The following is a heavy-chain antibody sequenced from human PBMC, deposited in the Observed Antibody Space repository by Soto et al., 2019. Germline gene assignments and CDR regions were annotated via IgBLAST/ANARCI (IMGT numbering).Heavy chain of an antibody. J-gene: IGHJ4*02. D-gene: IGHD3-10*01. Sequence: PSETLSLTCTVSGASITYGAYSWSWIRQTPGKGLEWIGYINHLETTFYNPSFESRLTLSIDRTKNQFSLNLKSMSAADGAVYFCARGGGFDSFDYWGQGILVTVSS. V-gene: IGHV4-30-2*01. CDR3: ARGGGFDSFDY. CDR1: GASITYGAYS. CDR2: INHLETT.